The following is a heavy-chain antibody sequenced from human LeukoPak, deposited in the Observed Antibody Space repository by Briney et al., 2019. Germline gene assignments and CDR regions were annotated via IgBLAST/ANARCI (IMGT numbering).Heavy chain of an antibody. CDR2: IYYSGST. J-gene: IGHJ5*02. Sequence: SETLSLTCTVSGGSISSYYWSWIRQPPVKGLEWIGYIYYSGSTNYNPSLKSRVTISVDTSKNQFSLKLSSVTAADTAVYYCARYRGQLGLGTNWFDPWGQGTLVTVSS. D-gene: IGHD6-13*01. V-gene: IGHV4-59*01. CDR3: ARYRGQLGLGTNWFDP. CDR1: GGSISSYY.